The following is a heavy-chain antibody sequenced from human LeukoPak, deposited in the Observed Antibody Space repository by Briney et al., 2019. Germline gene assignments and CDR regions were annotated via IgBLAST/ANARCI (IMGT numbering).Heavy chain of an antibody. Sequence: ASVKVSCKASGYTFTSYGISWVRQAPGQGLEWMGWISAYNGNTNYAQKLQGRVTTTTDTSTSTAYMELRSLRSDDTAVYYCARSHREFHWFDPWGQGTLVTVSS. J-gene: IGHJ5*02. D-gene: IGHD3-10*01. CDR2: ISAYNGNT. CDR1: GYTFTSYG. V-gene: IGHV1-18*01. CDR3: ARSHREFHWFDP.